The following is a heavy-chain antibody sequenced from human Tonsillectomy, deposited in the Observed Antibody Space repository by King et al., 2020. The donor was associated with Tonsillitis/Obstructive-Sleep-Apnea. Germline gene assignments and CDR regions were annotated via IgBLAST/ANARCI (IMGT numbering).Heavy chain of an antibody. CDR2: IFSNDEK. J-gene: IGHJ6*03. V-gene: IGHV2-26*01. Sequence: VTLKESGPVLVKPTETLTLTCSVSGFSLSNPRMGVGWIRQPPGKALEWLAHIFSNDEKSYITSLKTRLTISKDSSKSQVILTMTNMDPVDTATYFCARTSLQYARTYFYFMDVWGNGTTVTVSS. CDR3: ARTSLQYARTYFYFMDV. CDR1: GFSLSNPRMG. D-gene: IGHD2-8*01.